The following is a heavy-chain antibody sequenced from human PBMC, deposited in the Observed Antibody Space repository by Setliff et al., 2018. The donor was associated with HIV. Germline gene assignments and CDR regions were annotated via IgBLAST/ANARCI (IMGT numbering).Heavy chain of an antibody. CDR1: GGSISSHY. Sequence: PSEPLSLTCTVSGGSISSHYWTWIRQPPGKELEWIGSIYYSGSPKYNPSLKSRVTMSVDTSKNQFSLKLTSVTAADTAVYFCARTDHTSSSDFWGQGTLVTVSS. CDR3: ARTDHTSSSDF. D-gene: IGHD6-6*01. J-gene: IGHJ4*02. CDR2: IYYSGSP. V-gene: IGHV4-59*11.